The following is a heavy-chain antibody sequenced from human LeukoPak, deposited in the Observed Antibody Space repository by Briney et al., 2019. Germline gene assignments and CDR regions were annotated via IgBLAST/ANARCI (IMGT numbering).Heavy chain of an antibody. CDR3: ARSRGSGFSY. D-gene: IGHD6-19*01. V-gene: IGHV4-59*08. J-gene: IGHJ4*02. Sequence: PSETLSLTCTVSGGSISSYYWCWIRQPPGKGLEWIGYIYYSGSTNYNPSLKSRVTISVDTSKNQFSLKLSSVTAADTAVYCCARSRGSGFSYWGQGTLVTVSS. CDR1: GGSISSYY. CDR2: IYYSGST.